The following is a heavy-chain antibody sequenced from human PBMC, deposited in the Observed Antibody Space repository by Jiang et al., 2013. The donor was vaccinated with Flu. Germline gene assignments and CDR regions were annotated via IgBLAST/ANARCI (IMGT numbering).Heavy chain of an antibody. CDR1: GDSINNYH. CDR3: TNYRVPRT. CDR2: IHYTGST. V-gene: IGHV4-59*01. Sequence: GSGLVKPSETLSLTCTVSGDSINNYHWTWIRQPPGKGLGWIGWIHYTGSTSYNPSLKSRVTISIDTSKNQFSLKVSSLSAADTAVYYCTNYRVPRTWG. D-gene: IGHD1-14*01. J-gene: IGHJ5*01.